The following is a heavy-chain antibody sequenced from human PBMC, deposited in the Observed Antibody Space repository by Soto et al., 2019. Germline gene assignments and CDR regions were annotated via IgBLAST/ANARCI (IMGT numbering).Heavy chain of an antibody. CDR1: GFTFSSYG. Sequence: GGSLRLSCAASGFTFSSYGMHWVRQAPGKGLEWVAVIWYDGSNKYYADSVKGRFTISRDNSKNTLYLQMNSLRAEDTAVYYCARDGSYYCSGGSCYPILDYWGQGTLVTVS. D-gene: IGHD2-15*01. J-gene: IGHJ4*02. CDR3: ARDGSYYCSGGSCYPILDY. V-gene: IGHV3-33*01. CDR2: IWYDGSNK.